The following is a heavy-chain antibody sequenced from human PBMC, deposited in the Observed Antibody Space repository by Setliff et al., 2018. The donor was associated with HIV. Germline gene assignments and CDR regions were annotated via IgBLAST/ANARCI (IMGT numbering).Heavy chain of an antibody. Sequence: GGSLRLSCAASGFTFSNYWMNWVRQAPGKGLEWVANINKDGSEKYYVDSVKGRFTISRDSAKNSLYLQMSSLRAEDTAVYYCARHPRGSIAAAASSFDYWGQGTLVTVSS. CDR1: GFTFSNYW. J-gene: IGHJ4*02. V-gene: IGHV3-7*01. CDR3: ARHPRGSIAAAASSFDY. CDR2: INKDGSEK. D-gene: IGHD6-13*01.